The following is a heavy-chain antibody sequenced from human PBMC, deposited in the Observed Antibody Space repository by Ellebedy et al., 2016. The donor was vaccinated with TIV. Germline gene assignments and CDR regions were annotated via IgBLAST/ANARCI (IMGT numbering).Heavy chain of an antibody. D-gene: IGHD3-10*01. Sequence: SETLSLXXAISGDSVSGNSVAWSWIRQSPSRGLQWLGRTYYRSKWYNYYAESVKSRITINQDTSKNQFSLQLNSVTPEDTAVYYCARDFTTVRGVMNPFDYWGQGTLVTVSS. J-gene: IGHJ4*02. CDR3: ARDFTTVRGVMNPFDY. CDR2: TYYRSKWYN. CDR1: GDSVSGNSVA. V-gene: IGHV6-1*01.